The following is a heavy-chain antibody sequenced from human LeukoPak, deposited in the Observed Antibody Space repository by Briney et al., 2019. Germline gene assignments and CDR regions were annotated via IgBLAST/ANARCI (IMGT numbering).Heavy chain of an antibody. Sequence: SETLSLTCTVSGGSISSSSYYWGWIRQPPGKGLEWIGSIYYSGSTYYNPSLKSRVTISVDTSKNQFSLKLSSVTAADTAVYYCARRYPRGIAVAGTWGYWGQGTLVTVSS. D-gene: IGHD6-19*01. J-gene: IGHJ4*02. V-gene: IGHV4-39*07. CDR3: ARRYPRGIAVAGTWGY. CDR2: IYYSGST. CDR1: GGSISSSSYY.